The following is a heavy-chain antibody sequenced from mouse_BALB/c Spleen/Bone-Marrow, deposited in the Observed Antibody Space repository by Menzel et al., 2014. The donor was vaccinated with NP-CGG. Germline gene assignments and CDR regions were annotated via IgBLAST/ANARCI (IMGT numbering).Heavy chain of an antibody. V-gene: IGHV1-14*01. CDR3: ARGVDFDY. J-gene: IGHJ2*01. CDR1: GYTLINYV. CDR2: INPYYGVT. Sequence: VQLQQSGPELVKPGASVKMSCKASGYTLINYVMHWVKQKPGQGLEWIGYINPYYGVTKYNEKFKGKATLTSDKSSSTAYMELSSLTSEDSAVYYCARGVDFDYWGQGTTLTVSS.